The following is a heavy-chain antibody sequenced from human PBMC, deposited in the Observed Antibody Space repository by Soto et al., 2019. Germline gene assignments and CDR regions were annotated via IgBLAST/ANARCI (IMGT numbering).Heavy chain of an antibody. D-gene: IGHD3-9*01. CDR2: IYYSGST. J-gene: IGHJ5*02. V-gene: IGHV4-59*01. CDR1: GGSISSYY. CDR3: ARGIFKSSWFDP. Sequence: SETLSLTCTVSGGSISSYYWSWIRQPLGKGLEWIGYIYYSGSTNYNPSLKSRVTISVDTSKNQFSLKLSSVTAADTAVYYCARGIFKSSWFDPWGQGTLVTVSS.